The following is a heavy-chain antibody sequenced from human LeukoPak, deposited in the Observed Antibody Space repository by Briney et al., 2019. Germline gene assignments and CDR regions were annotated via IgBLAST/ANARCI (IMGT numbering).Heavy chain of an antibody. CDR2: ISNSNSYI. J-gene: IGHJ4*02. V-gene: IGHV3-21*01. CDR1: GFILSSYS. D-gene: IGHD5-18*01. CDR3: TSGIYSYGLRDY. Sequence: PGGSLRLSCAASGFILSSYSMNWVRQAPGKGLEWVSSISNSNSYIYYADSVKGRFTISRDNAKNSLYLQMNSLRAEDTAMYYCTSGIYSYGLRDYWGQGTLVTVSS.